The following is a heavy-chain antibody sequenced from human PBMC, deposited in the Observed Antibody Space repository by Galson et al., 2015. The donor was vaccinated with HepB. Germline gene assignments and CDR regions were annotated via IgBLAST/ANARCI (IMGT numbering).Heavy chain of an antibody. J-gene: IGHJ4*02. V-gene: IGHV1-2*06. Sequence: SVKVSCKASGYTFTGYFIHWIRQAPGQGLEWMGLINPNSGATNYAQKFQGRVSVTRDTSTSTAYMEVSSLRPDDTAIYYCARSMSVAGYVYFDYWGPGALVTVSS. D-gene: IGHD6-19*01. CDR2: INPNSGAT. CDR1: GYTFTGYF. CDR3: ARSMSVAGYVYFDY.